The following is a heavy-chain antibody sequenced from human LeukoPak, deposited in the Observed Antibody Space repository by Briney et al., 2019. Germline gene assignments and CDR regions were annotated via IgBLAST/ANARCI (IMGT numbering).Heavy chain of an antibody. D-gene: IGHD6-13*01. CDR1: GYTFTGYY. CDR2: INPNSGGT. J-gene: IGHJ4*02. V-gene: IGHV1-2*02. Sequence: ASVKVSCKSSGYTFTGYYMHWVRQAPGQGLEWMGWINPNSGGTNYAQKFQGRVTMTRDTSISTAYMELSRLRSDDTAVYYCAREIAAAGTGWGVEEDYCGQGTLVTVSS. CDR3: AREIAAAGTGWGVEEDY.